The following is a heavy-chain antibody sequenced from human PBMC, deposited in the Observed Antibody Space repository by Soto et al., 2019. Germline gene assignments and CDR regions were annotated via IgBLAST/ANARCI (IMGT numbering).Heavy chain of an antibody. V-gene: IGHV1-18*01. CDR2: INGYNGDT. J-gene: IGHJ6*02. CDR3: AKNGQPPYYYYRMDV. CDR1: GYTFSRYG. D-gene: IGHD2-8*01. Sequence: QGQLVQSGPEAKKPGASVKVSCKASGYTFSRYGISWVRQAPGQGLEWMGWINGYNGDTKYAQKVQGRVTMTTDTSTYTAYMELRSLTSDDTAIYYCAKNGQPPYYYYRMDVWGQGTTVTVSS.